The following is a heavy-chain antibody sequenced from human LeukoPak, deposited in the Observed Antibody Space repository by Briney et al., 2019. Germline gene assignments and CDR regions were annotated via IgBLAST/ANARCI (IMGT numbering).Heavy chain of an antibody. D-gene: IGHD2-15*01. J-gene: IGHJ4*02. CDR2: IHYSGST. CDR1: GGSISSYY. Sequence: PSETLSLTCTVSGGSISSYYWGWIRQPPGKGLEWIGYIHYSGSTNNNPSLKSRVTMSVDTSKNQFSLKLSSVTAADTAVYYCVRDRWLDYWGQGTLVTVSS. V-gene: IGHV4-59*01. CDR3: VRDRWLDY.